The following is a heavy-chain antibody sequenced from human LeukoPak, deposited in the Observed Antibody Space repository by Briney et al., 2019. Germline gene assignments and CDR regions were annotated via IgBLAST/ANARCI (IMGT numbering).Heavy chain of an antibody. CDR2: IWYDGSNK. Sequence: PGGSLRLSCAASGFTFSSYGMHWVRQAPGKGLEWVAVIWYDGSNKYYADSVKGRFTISRDNSKNTLYLQMNSLRAEDTAVYYCARARGEAAGNPNFDYWGQGTLVTVSS. V-gene: IGHV3-33*01. CDR1: GFTFSSYG. J-gene: IGHJ4*02. CDR3: ARARGEAAGNPNFDY. D-gene: IGHD6-13*01.